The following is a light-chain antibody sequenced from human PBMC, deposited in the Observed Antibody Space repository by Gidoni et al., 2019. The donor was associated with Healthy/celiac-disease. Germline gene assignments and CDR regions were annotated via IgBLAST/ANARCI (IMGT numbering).Light chain of an antibody. CDR1: TSNIGSNT. CDR3: AAWDDSLNGLYV. J-gene: IGLJ1*01. V-gene: IGLV1-44*01. Sequence: QSVLTQPPSASGTPGQRVTFACSGSTSNIGSNTVNWYQQLPGTAPNLLIYSNNHRPSGVPDRFSGSKSGTSASLAISGLQSEDGADYYCAAWDDSLNGLYVFGTGTKVTVL. CDR2: SNN.